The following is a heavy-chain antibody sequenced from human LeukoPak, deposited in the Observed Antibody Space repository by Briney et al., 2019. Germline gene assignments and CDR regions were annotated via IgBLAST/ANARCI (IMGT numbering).Heavy chain of an antibody. D-gene: IGHD2-2*02. V-gene: IGHV1-69*06. Sequence: ASVKVSCKASGGTFSSYAISWVRQAPGQGLEWMGGIIPIFGTANYAQKFQARVTITADKSTSTAYMELSKDTVVYYCARGYCTSTTCYMYNWLDPWGQGTLVTVSS. CDR3: ARGYCTSTTCYMYNWLDP. CDR1: GGTFSSYA. J-gene: IGHJ5*02. CDR2: IIPIFGTA.